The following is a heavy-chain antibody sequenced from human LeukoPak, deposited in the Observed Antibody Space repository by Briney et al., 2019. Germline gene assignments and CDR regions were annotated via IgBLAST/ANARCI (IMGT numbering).Heavy chain of an antibody. CDR1: GFTFSNYA. Sequence: GGSLRLSCEASGFTFSNYAMHWVRQAPGKGLEWVAVISYDGSNKYYADSVKGRFTISRDNSKNTLYLQMNSLRAEDTAVYYCARDALSPAYYFDYWGQGTLVTVSS. J-gene: IGHJ4*02. V-gene: IGHV3-30*04. D-gene: IGHD2-2*01. CDR2: ISYDGSNK. CDR3: ARDALSPAYYFDY.